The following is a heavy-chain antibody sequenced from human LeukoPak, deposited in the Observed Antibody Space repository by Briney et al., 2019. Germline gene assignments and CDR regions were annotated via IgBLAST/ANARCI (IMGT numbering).Heavy chain of an antibody. V-gene: IGHV1-3*01. J-gene: IGHJ5*02. D-gene: IGHD1-1*01. CDR1: GGTFSSYA. CDR3: ARDITIGTTRFDP. Sequence: ASVKVSCKASGGTFSSYAISWVRQTPGHRLEWMGWIHAGNGNTKYSQKFQGRVTITRDTSASTVYMELSSLRSEDTAVYYCARDITIGTTRFDPWGQGALVTVSS. CDR2: IHAGNGNT.